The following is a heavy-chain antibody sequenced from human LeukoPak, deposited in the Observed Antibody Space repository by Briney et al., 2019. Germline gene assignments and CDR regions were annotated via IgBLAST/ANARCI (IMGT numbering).Heavy chain of an antibody. D-gene: IGHD5-12*01. J-gene: IGHJ6*03. CDR2: ISSSSSYI. CDR1: GFTFSNYT. V-gene: IGHV3-21*01. CDR3: ARGLVATRRGYQYYMDV. Sequence: PGGSLRLSCAASGFTFSNYTMIWVRQAPGKGLEWVSGISSSSSYIYYADSVKGRFTISRDNAKNSLYLQMNSLRVEDTAVYYCARGLVATRRGYQYYMDVWGKGTTVTVSS.